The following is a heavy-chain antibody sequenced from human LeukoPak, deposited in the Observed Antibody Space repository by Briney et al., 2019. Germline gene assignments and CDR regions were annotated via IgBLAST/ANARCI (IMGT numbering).Heavy chain of an antibody. CDR3: ARDPYYYESSGYFFGAFDT. J-gene: IGHJ3*02. D-gene: IGHD3-22*01. CDR1: GFTFSSYE. V-gene: IGHV3-48*03. CDR2: ISSSGSTI. Sequence: GGSLRLSCAASGFTFSSYEMNWVRQAPGKGLEWVSYISSSGSTIYYADSVKGRFTISRDNAKNSLHLQMNSLRAEDTAVYYCARDPYYYESSGYFFGAFDTWGQGTMVTVSS.